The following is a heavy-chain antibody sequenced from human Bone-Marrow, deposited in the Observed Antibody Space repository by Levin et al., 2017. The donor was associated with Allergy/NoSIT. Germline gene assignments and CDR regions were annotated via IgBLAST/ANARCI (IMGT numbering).Heavy chain of an antibody. D-gene: IGHD2-15*01. CDR3: ARAPPNLPYCSGGSCVEAFDI. Sequence: PSETLSLTCAVYGGSFSGYYWSWIRQPPGKGLEWIGEINHSGSTNYNPSLKSRVTISVDTSKNQFSLKLSSVTAADTAVYYCARAPPNLPYCSGGSCVEAFDIWGQGTMVTVSS. J-gene: IGHJ3*02. CDR1: GGSFSGYY. CDR2: INHSGST. V-gene: IGHV4-34*01.